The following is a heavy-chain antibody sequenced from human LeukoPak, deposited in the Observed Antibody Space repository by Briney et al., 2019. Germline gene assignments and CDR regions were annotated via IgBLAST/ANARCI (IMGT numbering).Heavy chain of an antibody. D-gene: IGHD5-12*01. CDR3: ARSSRGSDYYFDY. V-gene: IGHV4-39*01. CDR2: IYDSGST. J-gene: IGHJ4*01. Sequence: SETLSLTCTVSGGSIRSSYYYWGWIRQPPGKGLEWIGSIYDSGSTYYNPSLKSRVTISVDTSKNQFSLKLNSVTAADTAVYYCARSSRGSDYYFDYWGQGTLVTVSS. CDR1: GGSIRSSYYY.